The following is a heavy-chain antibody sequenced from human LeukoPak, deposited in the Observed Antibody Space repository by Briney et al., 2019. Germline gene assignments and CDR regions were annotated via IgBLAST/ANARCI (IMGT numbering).Heavy chain of an antibody. CDR1: GGSISSYY. V-gene: IGHV4-59*01. D-gene: IGHD6-19*01. CDR3: ARDRSWLRGDAFDI. Sequence: SETLSLTCTASGGSISSYYWSWIRQPPGKGLEWIGYIYYSGSTNYNPSLKSRVTISVDTSKNQFSLKLSSVTAADTAVYYCARDRSWLRGDAFDIWGQGTMVTVSS. CDR2: IYYSGST. J-gene: IGHJ3*02.